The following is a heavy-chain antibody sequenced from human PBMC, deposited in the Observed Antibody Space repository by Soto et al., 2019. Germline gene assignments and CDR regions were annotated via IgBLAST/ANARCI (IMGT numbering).Heavy chain of an antibody. CDR2: IWHDGSDR. CDR3: AKACSSWYEFAVWFDP. CDR1: GFTFSNYA. J-gene: IGHJ5*02. D-gene: IGHD6-13*01. Sequence: GGSLRLSCAASGFTFSNYAMHWVRQAPGKGLEWLAVIWHDGSDRYYADSVKGRFAISRDNSKNTLYLQVNSLRAEDKAVYYCAKACSSWYEFAVWFDPWGPGTLVTVS. V-gene: IGHV3-33*03.